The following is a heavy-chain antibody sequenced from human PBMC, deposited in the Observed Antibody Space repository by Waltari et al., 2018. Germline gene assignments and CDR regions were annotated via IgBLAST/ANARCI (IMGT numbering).Heavy chain of an antibody. V-gene: IGHV4-38-2*02. D-gene: IGHD2-15*01. CDR2: IYHGGST. Sequence: QVKLQGSGPGVVKPSETLSLICTVSIYSISDGYYWGWVRQPPGKGLEWIGTIYHGGSTYYNPSLKSRLTMSVDKSKNQFYMKLSSVTAADTAVYYCARRGYSSSPAHFDYWGQGTLVTVSS. CDR1: IYSISDGYY. J-gene: IGHJ4*02. CDR3: ARRGYSSSPAHFDY.